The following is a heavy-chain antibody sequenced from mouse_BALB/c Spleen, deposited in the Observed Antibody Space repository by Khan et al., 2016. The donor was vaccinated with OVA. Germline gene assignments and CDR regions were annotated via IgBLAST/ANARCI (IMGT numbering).Heavy chain of an antibody. CDR1: GYTFTSYW. CDR2: INPSTDYT. J-gene: IGHJ3*01. V-gene: IGHV1-7*01. D-gene: IGHD1-1*02. Sequence: QVQLQQSGAELAKPGASVKMSCKASGYTFTSYWMHWVKQRPGQGLEWIGYINPSTDYTEYNQKFKDKATLTADKSSSIAYMQLTSLTSEDSAVXYCTTKGGISAWFAYWGQGTLVTVSA. CDR3: TTKGGISAWFAY.